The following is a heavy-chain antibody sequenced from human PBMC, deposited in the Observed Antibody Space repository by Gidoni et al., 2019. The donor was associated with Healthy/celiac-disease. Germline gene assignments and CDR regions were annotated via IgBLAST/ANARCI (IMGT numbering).Heavy chain of an antibody. Sequence: EVQLLESGGGLVQPGGSLRLSCAASGFTFSSYAMSWVRQAPGKGLEWFSAISGGSTYYADSVKGRFTISRDNSKNTLYLQMNSLRAEDTAVYYCAAYLYYYDSSGPHHWGQGTLVTVSS. CDR1: GFTFSSYA. D-gene: IGHD3-22*01. CDR2: ISGGST. V-gene: IGHV3-23*01. J-gene: IGHJ5*02. CDR3: AAYLYYYDSSGPHH.